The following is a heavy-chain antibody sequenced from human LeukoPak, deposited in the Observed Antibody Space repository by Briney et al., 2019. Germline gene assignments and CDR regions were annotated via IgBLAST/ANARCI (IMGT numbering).Heavy chain of an antibody. D-gene: IGHD5-12*01. V-gene: IGHV3-21*01. J-gene: IGHJ4*02. Sequence: GGSLRLSCSTSGFTFGSYSMNWVRQAPGKGLEWVSSISSSSSYIYYADSVKGRFTISRDNAKNSLYLQMNSLRAEDTAVYYCARSIVATMGGYWGQGTLVTVSS. CDR3: ARSIVATMGGY. CDR1: GFTFGSYS. CDR2: ISSSSSYI.